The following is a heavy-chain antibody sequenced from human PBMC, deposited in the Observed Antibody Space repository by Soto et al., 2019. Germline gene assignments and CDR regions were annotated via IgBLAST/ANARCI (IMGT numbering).Heavy chain of an antibody. CDR2: IFYSGYT. D-gene: IGHD6-19*01. CDR3: ASPAVSGTWGMDV. V-gene: IGHV4-39*01. J-gene: IGHJ6*02. Sequence: SETLSLTCTVSGDSINSYSYYWGWIRQPPGKGLEWIGSIFYSGYTYYNPSLKSRVSMSIDTSKNQFSLRLTSVTATDTAVYYCASPAVSGTWGMDVWGQGTTVTVSS. CDR1: GDSINSYSYY.